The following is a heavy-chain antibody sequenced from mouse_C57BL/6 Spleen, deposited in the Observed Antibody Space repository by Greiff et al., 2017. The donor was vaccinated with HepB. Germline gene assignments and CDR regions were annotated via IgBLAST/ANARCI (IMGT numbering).Heavy chain of an antibody. CDR1: GFTFSDYG. Sequence: DVHLVESGGGLVKPGGSLKLSCAASGFTFSDYGMHWVRQAPEKGLEWVAYISSGSSTIYYADTVKGRFTISRDNAKNTLFLQMTSLRSEDTAMYYCARGYGSYFDYWGQGTTLTVSS. D-gene: IGHD1-1*01. J-gene: IGHJ2*01. CDR2: ISSGSSTI. V-gene: IGHV5-17*01. CDR3: ARGYGSYFDY.